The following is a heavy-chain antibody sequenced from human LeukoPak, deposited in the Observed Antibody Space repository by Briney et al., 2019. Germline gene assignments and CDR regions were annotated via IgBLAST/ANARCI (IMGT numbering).Heavy chain of an antibody. V-gene: IGHV4-59*08. CDR3: ARLGGVLWFGELFPY. CDR2: IYYSGST. Sequence: SETLSLTCTVSGGSISSYYWSWIRQHPGKGLEWIGYIYYSGSTNYNPSLKSRVTISVDTSKNQFSLKLSSVTAADTAVYYCARLGGVLWFGELFPYWGQGTLVTVSS. J-gene: IGHJ4*02. D-gene: IGHD3-10*01. CDR1: GGSISSYY.